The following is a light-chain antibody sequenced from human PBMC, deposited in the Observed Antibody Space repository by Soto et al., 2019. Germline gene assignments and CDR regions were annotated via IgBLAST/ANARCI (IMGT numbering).Light chain of an antibody. Sequence: QSVLTQPPSVSGAPGQRVTISCTGSSSNIGAGYDVHWYQQLPGRAPKLLIYANSNRPSGVPDRFSGSRSGTSASLAITGLHAEDEADYSCQSYDSSLSGFYVFGSGTKLTVL. CDR3: QSYDSSLSGFYV. J-gene: IGLJ1*01. V-gene: IGLV1-40*01. CDR2: ANS. CDR1: SSNIGAGYD.